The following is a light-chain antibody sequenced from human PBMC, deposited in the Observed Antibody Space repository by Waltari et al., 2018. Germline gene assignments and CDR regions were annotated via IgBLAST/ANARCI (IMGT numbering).Light chain of an antibody. CDR2: GAS. Sequence: EIVLTQSQGILYLSPGERATISCRASQSVNRTLAWYQQKPGTAPRLLIYGASTRATGIPDRFSGGGSGTDFSLTISRLEPEDFAVYYCQHYVRLPATFGQGTKVEIK. J-gene: IGKJ1*01. V-gene: IGKV3-20*01. CDR3: QHYVRLPAT. CDR1: QSVNRT.